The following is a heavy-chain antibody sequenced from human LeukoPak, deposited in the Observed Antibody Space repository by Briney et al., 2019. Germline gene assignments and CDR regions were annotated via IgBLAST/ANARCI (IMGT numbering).Heavy chain of an antibody. J-gene: IGHJ4*02. CDR2: IIPIFGTA. CDR1: GGTFSSYA. Sequence: ASVKVSCKASGGTFSSYATSWVRQAPGQGLEWMGGIIPIFGTANYAQKFQGRVTITADESTSTAYMELSSLRSEDTAVYYCARVPGDYCSSTSCHFDYWGQGTLVTVSS. V-gene: IGHV1-69*13. CDR3: ARVPGDYCSSTSCHFDY. D-gene: IGHD2-2*01.